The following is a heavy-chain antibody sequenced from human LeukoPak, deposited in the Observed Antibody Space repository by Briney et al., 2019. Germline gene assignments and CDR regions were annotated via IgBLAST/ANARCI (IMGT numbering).Heavy chain of an antibody. CDR2: ASSDGSYK. CDR1: GFTFSSYK. Sequence: GGSLRLSCAASGFTFSSYKIHWVRQAPGKGLEWVAAASSDGSYKYYADSVKGRFTISRDNSKKTLYLQMNSLRAEDTAVYYCVRDGDILTGYGLDYWGQGTLVTVSS. J-gene: IGHJ4*02. V-gene: IGHV3-33*05. D-gene: IGHD3-9*01. CDR3: VRDGDILTGYGLDY.